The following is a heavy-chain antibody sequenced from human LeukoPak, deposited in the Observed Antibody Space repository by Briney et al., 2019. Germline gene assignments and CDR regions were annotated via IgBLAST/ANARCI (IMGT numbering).Heavy chain of an antibody. CDR1: GYSFSTHW. D-gene: IGHD1-14*01. CDR2: INPNSGGT. Sequence: AASVKVSCKASGYSFSTHWMHWVRQAPGQGLEWMGWINPNSGGTNYAQKFQDRVTMTRDTSISTAYMELSRLRSDDTAVYYCARGVGTYYGDWGQGTLVTVSS. CDR3: ARGVGTYYGD. V-gene: IGHV1-2*02. J-gene: IGHJ4*02.